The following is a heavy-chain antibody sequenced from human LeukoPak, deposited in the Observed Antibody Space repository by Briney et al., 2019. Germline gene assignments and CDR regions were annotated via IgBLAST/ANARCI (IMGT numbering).Heavy chain of an antibody. CDR3: ARHRGGYSSSWYPNWFDP. J-gene: IGHJ5*02. D-gene: IGHD6-13*01. V-gene: IGHV1-69*13. CDR1: GGTFSSYA. CDR2: IIPIFGTA. Sequence: ASVKVSCKASGGTFSSYAISWVRQAPGQGLEWMGGIIPIFGTANYAQKFQGRVTITADESTSTAYVELSSLRSEDTAVYYCARHRGGYSSSWYPNWFDPWGQGTLVTVSS.